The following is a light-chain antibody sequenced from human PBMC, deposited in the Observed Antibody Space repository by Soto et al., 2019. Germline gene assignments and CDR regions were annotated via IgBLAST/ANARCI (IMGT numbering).Light chain of an antibody. CDR2: DAS. CDR3: QQYGSSPGT. J-gene: IGKJ1*01. V-gene: IGKV3-11*01. CDR1: QSVSSY. Sequence: EIVLTHSPATLSLSPWEIATLSCWASQSVSSYLAWYQQKPGQAPRLLIYDASNRATGIPARFSGSGSGTDFTLTISSLEPEDFAVYYCQQYGSSPGTFGQGTKVDIK.